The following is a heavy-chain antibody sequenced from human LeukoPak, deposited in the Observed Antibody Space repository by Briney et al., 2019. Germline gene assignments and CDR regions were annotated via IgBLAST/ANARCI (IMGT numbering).Heavy chain of an antibody. Sequence: GGSLRLSCAASGFTFSDYAMAWVRQAPGKGLEWVSSISTSGNTYYADSVKGRFTISRDNSKDTLYLQINSLTTEDTAVYYCARGLRGNYDYWGQGTLVTVPS. V-gene: IGHV3-23*01. D-gene: IGHD1-7*01. J-gene: IGHJ4*02. CDR2: ISTSGNT. CDR3: ARGLRGNYDY. CDR1: GFTFSDYA.